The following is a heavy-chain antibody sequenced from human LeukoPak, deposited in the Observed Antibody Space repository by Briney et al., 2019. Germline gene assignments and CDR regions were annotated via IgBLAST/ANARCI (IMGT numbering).Heavy chain of an antibody. CDR1: GGSISSYY. V-gene: IGHV4-59*01. J-gene: IGHJ4*02. CDR3: ARVPLIYDFWSGYPYYFDY. Sequence: SETLSLTCTVSGGSISSYYWSWIRQPPGKGLEWIWYIYYSGSTNYNPSLKSRVTISVDTSKNQFSLKLSSVTAADTAVYYCARVPLIYDFWSGYPYYFDYWGQGTLVTVSS. CDR2: IYYSGST. D-gene: IGHD3-3*01.